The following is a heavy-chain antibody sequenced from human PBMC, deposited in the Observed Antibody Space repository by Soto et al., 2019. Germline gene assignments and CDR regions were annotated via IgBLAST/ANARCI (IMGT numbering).Heavy chain of an antibody. CDR3: ARYARSIVFGESANWFEP. CDR1: GFNFRSYS. Sequence: PGGSLRLSCLASGFNFRSYSMNWVRQAPGKGLEWISYISSSDINIYYADSVRGRFTISRDIAKNSLYLQMNSLRAEDMAVYYCARYARSIVFGESANWFEPWGQGTRVTLSS. D-gene: IGHD3-10*02. CDR2: ISSSDINI. V-gene: IGHV3-48*01. J-gene: IGHJ5*02.